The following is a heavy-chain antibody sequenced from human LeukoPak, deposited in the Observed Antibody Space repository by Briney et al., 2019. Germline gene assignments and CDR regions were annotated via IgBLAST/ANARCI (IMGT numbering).Heavy chain of an antibody. CDR1: GYSITSGYN. D-gene: IGHD2-2*02. CDR3: VRYCSSTTCYTRAVDY. CDR2: IYHSGSA. V-gene: IGHV4-38-2*02. Sequence: RTSETLSLACTVSGYSITSGYNWAWIRQPPGKVLEWIGSIYHSGSAYYNPSIKSRVTISVDTSKNQFSLKLSSVTAADTAVYYCVRYCSSTTCYTRAVDYWGQGTLVTVSS. J-gene: IGHJ4*02.